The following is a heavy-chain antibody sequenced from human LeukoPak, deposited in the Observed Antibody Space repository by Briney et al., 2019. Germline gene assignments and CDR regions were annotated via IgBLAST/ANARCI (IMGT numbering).Heavy chain of an antibody. CDR2: IGGYSLTV. Sequence: PGGSLRLSCAASGFTFSSYVMSWVRQAPGKGLEWVSAIGGYSLTVYNAQSLKGRFTASRDNSKNTLYLQVTDLRVDDTAVYYCAKGQMVRGVTTSYYMDAWGKGTRVTVSS. D-gene: IGHD3-10*01. V-gene: IGHV3-23*01. CDR3: AKGQMVRGVTTSYYMDA. J-gene: IGHJ6*03. CDR1: GFTFSSYV.